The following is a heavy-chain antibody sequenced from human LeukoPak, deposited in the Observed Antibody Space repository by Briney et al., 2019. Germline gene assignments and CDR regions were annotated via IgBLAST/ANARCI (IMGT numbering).Heavy chain of an antibody. CDR1: GFTFSNYW. CDR2: IKSKTDRGTT. V-gene: IGHV3-15*01. Sequence: GGSLRLSCAASGFTFSNYWMSWVRQAPGKGLEWVGRIKSKTDRGTTDYAAPVKGRFTISRDDSKNTLYLQMNSLKTEDTAVYYCTTVGSSRYYYYFDYWGQGSLVTVSS. CDR3: TTVGSSRYYYYFDY. J-gene: IGHJ4*02. D-gene: IGHD3-22*01.